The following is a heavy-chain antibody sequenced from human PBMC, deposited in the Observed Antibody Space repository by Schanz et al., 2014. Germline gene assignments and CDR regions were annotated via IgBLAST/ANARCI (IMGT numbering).Heavy chain of an antibody. CDR2: INTGSNYI. D-gene: IGHD3-10*01. CDR3: ARIGGSVFDY. CDR1: GFSFSDYY. J-gene: IGHJ4*02. Sequence: QVQLVESGGGVVQPGGSLRLSCAASGFSFSDYYMSWIRQAPGKGLEWISFINTGSNYINYADSVKGRFTISRDNSKNSLYLQMNSLRAEDTAVYYCARIGGSVFDYWAQGTLVTVSS. V-gene: IGHV3-11*05.